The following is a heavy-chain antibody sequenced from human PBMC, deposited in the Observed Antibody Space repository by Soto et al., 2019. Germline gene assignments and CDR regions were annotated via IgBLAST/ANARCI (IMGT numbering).Heavy chain of an antibody. J-gene: IGHJ4*02. CDR2: ISGDGTRT. D-gene: IGHD1-26*01. V-gene: IGHV3-64*07. CDR3: AREGNNGSLDY. CDR1: GFTFSSYE. Sequence: EVQLVESGGGLVQPGGSLRLSCAASGFTFSSYEMNWVRQAPGKGLESVTAISGDGTRTYYGDSVRGRFTVSRDNSKNTLYLQMGSLRPEDTAVYYCAREGNNGSLDYWGQGTLVTVSS.